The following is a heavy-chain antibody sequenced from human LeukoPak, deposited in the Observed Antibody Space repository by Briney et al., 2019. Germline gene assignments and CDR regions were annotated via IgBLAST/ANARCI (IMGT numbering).Heavy chain of an antibody. V-gene: IGHV3-64*01. CDR2: ISSNGGST. D-gene: IGHD2-15*01. CDR3: ARDWWYCSGGSRSPPHAFDI. CDR1: GFTFSSYA. J-gene: IGHJ3*02. Sequence: GGSLRLSCAASGFTFSSYAMHWVRQAPGKGLEYVSAISSNGGSTYYANSVKGRFTISRDNSKNTLYLQMGSLRAEDMAVYYCARDWWYCSGGSRSPPHAFDIWGQGTMVTVSS.